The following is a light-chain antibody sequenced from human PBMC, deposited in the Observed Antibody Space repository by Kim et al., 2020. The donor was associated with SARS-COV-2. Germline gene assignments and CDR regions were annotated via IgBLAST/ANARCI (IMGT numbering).Light chain of an antibody. J-gene: IGKJ1*01. Sequence: GDRVTITWRASQDISTTLAWYQQRPGKDPKLLIHGASTLQPGVPSRFSGGGSGTDFTLTISSLQPEDVATYYCHKYNSAPLTFGQGTKVDIK. CDR1: QDISTT. CDR3: HKYNSAPLT. V-gene: IGKV1-27*01. CDR2: GAS.